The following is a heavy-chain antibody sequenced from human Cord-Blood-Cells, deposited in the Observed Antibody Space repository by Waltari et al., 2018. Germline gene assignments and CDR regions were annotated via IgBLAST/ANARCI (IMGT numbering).Heavy chain of an antibody. CDR3: ARDLDPKQGGSPLPYAFDI. CDR2: INPKSGGT. D-gene: IGHD3-16*01. Sequence: QVQWVQSGAEVKKPGASVKVPCKASGVPFPAYYMHWVRQAPAQGLEWMGWINPKSGGTNYAEKFQGRVTMTRDTSISTAYMELSRLRSDDTAVYYCARDLDPKQGGSPLPYAFDIWGQGTMVTVSS. CDR1: GVPFPAYY. J-gene: IGHJ3*02. V-gene: IGHV1-2*02.